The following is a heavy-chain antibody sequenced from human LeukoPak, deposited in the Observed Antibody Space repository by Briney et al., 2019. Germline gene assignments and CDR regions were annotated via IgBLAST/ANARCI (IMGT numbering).Heavy chain of an antibody. CDR3: ARVDFWRGYYAAPRRVIDY. CDR2: INHSGST. V-gene: IGHV4-34*01. D-gene: IGHD3-3*01. Sequence: PSETLSLTCAVYGGSFSGYYWSWIRQPPGKGLEWIGEINHSGSTNYNPSLKSRVTISVDTSKNQFSLKLSSVTAADTAVYYCARVDFWRGYYAAPRRVIDYWGQGTLVTVSA. J-gene: IGHJ4*02. CDR1: GGSFSGYY.